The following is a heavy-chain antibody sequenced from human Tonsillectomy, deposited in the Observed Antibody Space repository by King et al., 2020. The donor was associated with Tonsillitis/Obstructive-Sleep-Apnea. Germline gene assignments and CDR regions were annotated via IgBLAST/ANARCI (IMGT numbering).Heavy chain of an antibody. CDR1: GFSFSDYN. J-gene: IGHJ6*02. D-gene: IGHD6-13*01. V-gene: IGHV3-21*01. Sequence: VQLVESGGGLVKPGGSLRLSCAASGFSFSDYNFNWVRQAPGKGLEWVSAISRSSSYMYYADSVKGRFTISRDDAKQSVYLQMNSLRAEDTALYYCARAYSTSWNYYYGVDVWGQGTTVIVSS. CDR3: ARAYSTSWNYYYGVDV. CDR2: ISRSSSYM.